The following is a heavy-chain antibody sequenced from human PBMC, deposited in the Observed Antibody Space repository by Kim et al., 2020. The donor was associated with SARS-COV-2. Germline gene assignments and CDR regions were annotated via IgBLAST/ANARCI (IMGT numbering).Heavy chain of an antibody. Sequence: ASVKVSCKASGYTFTSYAMHWVRQAPGQRLEWMGWINAGNGNTKYSQKFQGRVTITRDTSASTAYMELSSLRSEDTAVYYCAREPFPVILWFGLKGYGMDVWGQGTTVTVSS. V-gene: IGHV1-3*01. J-gene: IGHJ6*02. CDR3: AREPFPVILWFGLKGYGMDV. CDR1: GYTFTSYA. CDR2: INAGNGNT. D-gene: IGHD3-10*01.